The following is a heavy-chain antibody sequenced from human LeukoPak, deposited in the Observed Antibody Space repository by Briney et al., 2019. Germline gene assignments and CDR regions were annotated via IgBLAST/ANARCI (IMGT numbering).Heavy chain of an antibody. D-gene: IGHD6-6*01. Sequence: PSGTLSLTCTVSGGSISSYYWSWIRQPPGKGLEWIGYIYYSGSTNYNPSLKSRVTISVDTSKNQFSLKVSSVTAADTAVYYCARSEEYSSSSGLSHWGQGTLVTVSS. J-gene: IGHJ4*02. CDR3: ARSEEYSSSSGLSH. V-gene: IGHV4-59*12. CDR2: IYYSGST. CDR1: GGSISSYY.